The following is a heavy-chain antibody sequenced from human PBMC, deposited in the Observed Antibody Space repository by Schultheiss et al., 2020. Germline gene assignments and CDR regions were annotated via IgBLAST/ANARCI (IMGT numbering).Heavy chain of an antibody. J-gene: IGHJ4*02. V-gene: IGHV3-15*01. CDR3: AKVERGYTYGSPAD. D-gene: IGHD5-18*01. CDR1: GFTFTSYS. CDR2: IKSKTDGGTT. Sequence: GGSLRLSCAASGFTFTSYSMNWVRQAPGKGLEWVGRIKSKTDGGTTDYAAPVKGRFTISRDDSKNTLYLQMNSLRAEDTAVYYCAKVERGYTYGSPADWGQGTLVNVSS.